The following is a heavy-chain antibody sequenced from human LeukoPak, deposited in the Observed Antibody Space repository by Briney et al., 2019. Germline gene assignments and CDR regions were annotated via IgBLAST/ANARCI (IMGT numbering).Heavy chain of an antibody. CDR1: GFTFSDYA. Sequence: GGSLRLSCAASGFTFSDYAMHWVRQAPGKGLEWVAVLSYGGTNKYYADSVKGRFTISRDNSKNTLYLQMNSLSAEDTAVYYCARRDGYDFDYWGQGTLVTVSS. CDR3: ARRDGYDFDY. V-gene: IGHV3-30-3*01. D-gene: IGHD5-24*01. J-gene: IGHJ4*02. CDR2: LSYGGTNK.